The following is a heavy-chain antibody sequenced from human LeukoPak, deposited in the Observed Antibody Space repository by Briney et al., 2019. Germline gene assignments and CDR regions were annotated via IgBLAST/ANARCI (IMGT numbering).Heavy chain of an antibody. CDR1: GFTFDDYT. Sequence: GGSLRLSCSASGFTFDDYTMHWVRQAPGKGLEWVSSIFWDSSKVAYADSVKGRFTISRDNAKNSLYLQMNSLRDEDMALYYCARVQYSRMSKGAFGLWGQGTLVIVSS. CDR3: ARVQYSRMSKGAFGL. CDR2: IFWDSSKV. J-gene: IGHJ3*01. V-gene: IGHV3-9*03. D-gene: IGHD6-13*01.